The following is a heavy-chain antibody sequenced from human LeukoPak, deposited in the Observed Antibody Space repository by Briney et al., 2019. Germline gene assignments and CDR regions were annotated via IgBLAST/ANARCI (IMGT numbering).Heavy chain of an antibody. CDR1: GFTFSSYE. D-gene: IGHD3-9*01. CDR2: ISSSGGSV. CDR3: GRVGYDILTGYRLGFDP. V-gene: IGHV3-48*03. Sequence: GGSLRLSCAASGFTFSSYEINWVRQAPGKGLEWVSYISSSGGSVYYADSVKGRFTISRDNGKNSLYLQMSSLRAEDTAVYYCGRVGYDILTGYRLGFDPWGQGTLVTVSS. J-gene: IGHJ5*02.